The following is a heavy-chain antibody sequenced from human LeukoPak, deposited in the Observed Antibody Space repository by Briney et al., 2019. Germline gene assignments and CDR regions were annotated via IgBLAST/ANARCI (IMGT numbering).Heavy chain of an antibody. CDR3: ARARTYYYDSSGQPSDAFDI. D-gene: IGHD3-22*01. CDR1: GGSISSHY. CDR2: VYPTGST. V-gene: IGHV4-4*07. Sequence: SETLSLTCTVSGGSISSHYWSWIRQPAGKGLEYIGRVYPTGSTNDNPSLKGRVAMSVDTSKNQFSLRLNSVTAADTAVYYCARARTYYYDSSGQPSDAFDIWGQGTMVTVSP. J-gene: IGHJ3*02.